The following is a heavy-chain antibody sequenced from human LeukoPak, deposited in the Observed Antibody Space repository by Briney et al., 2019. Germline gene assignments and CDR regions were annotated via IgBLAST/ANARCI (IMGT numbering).Heavy chain of an antibody. CDR2: INPNSGGT. V-gene: IGHV1-2*02. CDR1: GYTFTGYY. D-gene: IGHD6-6*01. J-gene: IGHJ3*02. Sequence: ASVKVSCKASGYTFTGYYMHWVRQAPGQGLEWMGWINPNSGGTNYAQKFQGRVTMTRDTYISTAYMELSRLRSDDTAVYYCARVESIAAPGDAFDIWGQGTMVTVSS. CDR3: ARVESIAAPGDAFDI.